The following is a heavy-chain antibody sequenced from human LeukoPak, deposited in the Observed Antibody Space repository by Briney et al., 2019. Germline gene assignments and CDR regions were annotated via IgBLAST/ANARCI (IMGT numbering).Heavy chain of an antibody. D-gene: IGHD6-19*01. CDR3: ARDKYSSGWYSWFDP. CDR1: GYTFTSYD. CDR2: MNPNSGNT. V-gene: IGHV1-8*01. Sequence: ASVKVSCKASGYTFTSYDINWVRQATGQGLEWMGWMNPNSGNTGYAQKFQGRVTMTRNTSISTAYMGLSSLRSEDTAVYYCARDKYSSGWYSWFDPWGQGTLVTVSS. J-gene: IGHJ5*02.